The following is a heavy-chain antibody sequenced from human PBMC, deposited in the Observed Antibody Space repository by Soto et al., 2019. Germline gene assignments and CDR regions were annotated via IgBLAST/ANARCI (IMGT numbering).Heavy chain of an antibody. Sequence: SETLSLTCTVSGGSISSYYWSWIRQPPGKGLEWIGYIYYSGSTNYNPSLKSRVTISVDTSKNQFSLKLSSVTAADTAVYYCARLKGPYCSSTSCYYYYYMDVWGKGTTVTVS. CDR2: IYYSGST. CDR3: ARLKGPYCSSTSCYYYYYMDV. J-gene: IGHJ6*03. D-gene: IGHD2-2*01. V-gene: IGHV4-59*08. CDR1: GGSISSYY.